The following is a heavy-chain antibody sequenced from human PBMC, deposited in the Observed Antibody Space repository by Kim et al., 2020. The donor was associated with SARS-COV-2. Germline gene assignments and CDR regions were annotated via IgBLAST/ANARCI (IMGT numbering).Heavy chain of an antibody. CDR3: AREGDAIGYCSGGSCYGGFFDP. D-gene: IGHD2-15*01. V-gene: IGHV3-66*02. CDR1: GFTVSSSH. CDR2: IYSDGST. J-gene: IGHJ5*02. Sequence: GGSLRLSCAASGFTVSSSHMSWVRQAPGKGLEWVAVIYSDGSTYYAEFVKGRFTISRDNSKNTVFLQMNSLRDEDTAVYYCAREGDAIGYCSGGSCYGGFFDPWGQGTLVTVSS.